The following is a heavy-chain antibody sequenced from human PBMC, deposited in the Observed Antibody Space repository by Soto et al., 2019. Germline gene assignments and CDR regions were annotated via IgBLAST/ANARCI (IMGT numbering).Heavy chain of an antibody. CDR1: GFTFSSYN. V-gene: IGHV3-48*02. Sequence: EVQLVESGGGLVQPGGSLRLSCAASGFTFSSYNMNWVRQSPGKGLEWVSYISSSSSTIYYADSVKGRFTISRDNAKNSLCLQVKSLRDEDTAVYYCARGYYGLDVWGQGTTVTVSS. J-gene: IGHJ6*02. CDR2: ISSSSSTI. CDR3: ARGYYGLDV.